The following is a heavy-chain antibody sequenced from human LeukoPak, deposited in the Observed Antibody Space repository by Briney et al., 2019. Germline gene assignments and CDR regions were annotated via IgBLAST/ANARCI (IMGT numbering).Heavy chain of an antibody. D-gene: IGHD1-26*01. V-gene: IGHV3-66*01. J-gene: IGHJ3*02. CDR2: IYSGGST. Sequence: PGGSLRLSCAASGFTVSSNYMSWGRQARGKGREWVSGIYSGGSTYSAHSVKGRFTISRDNSKNTLYLQMNSLRAEDTAVYYCARDIDSGSFARGIDAFDIWGQGTMVTVSS. CDR3: ARDIDSGSFARGIDAFDI. CDR1: GFTVSSNY.